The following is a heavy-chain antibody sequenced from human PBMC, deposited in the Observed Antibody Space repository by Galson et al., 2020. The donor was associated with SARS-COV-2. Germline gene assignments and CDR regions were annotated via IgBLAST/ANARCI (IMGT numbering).Heavy chain of an antibody. J-gene: IGHJ3*02. CDR1: GFSLSTHGVG. D-gene: IGHD2-2*01. CDR2: IYWDDDK. V-gene: IGHV2-5*02. Sequence: SGPTLVKPTQTLTLTCTFSGFSLSTHGVGVGWIRQPPGKALEWLALIYWDDDKRYTPSLKNRLTITQDTSKNQVVLTMTNMDPVDTATYYCALPLYCSSAPCPDAFDIWGQGTVVTVSS. CDR3: ALPLYCSSAPCPDAFDI.